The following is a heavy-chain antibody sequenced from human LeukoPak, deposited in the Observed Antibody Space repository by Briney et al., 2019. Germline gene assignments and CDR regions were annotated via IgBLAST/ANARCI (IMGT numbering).Heavy chain of an antibody. D-gene: IGHD1-26*01. V-gene: IGHV4-59*01. Sequence: SETLSLTCTVSGGSISSYYWSWIRQPPGQGMEWIGYIYYSGSTNYNPSLKSRVTISVDTSKNQFSLKLSSVTAADTAVYYCVSRPPPLGGWFDPCGQGTLVTVSS. CDR2: IYYSGST. J-gene: IGHJ5*02. CDR3: VSRPPPLGGWFDP. CDR1: GGSISSYY.